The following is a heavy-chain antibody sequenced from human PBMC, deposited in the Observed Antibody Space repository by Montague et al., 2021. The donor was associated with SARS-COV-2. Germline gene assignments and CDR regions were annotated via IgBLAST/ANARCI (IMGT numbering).Heavy chain of an antibody. CDR2: INHSGYT. D-gene: IGHD5-18*01. CDR1: GGSSSNYY. CDR3: ASAPRFSFGYWAY. J-gene: IGHJ4*02. V-gene: IGHV4-34*01. Sequence: SETLSLTCAVYGGSSSNYYWSWIRQSPGKGLEWVGEINHSGYTDXNPSLESRLTISLDTSKKQFSLKMTSVTAADTAVYHCASAPRFSFGYWAYWGQGTLVSVAS.